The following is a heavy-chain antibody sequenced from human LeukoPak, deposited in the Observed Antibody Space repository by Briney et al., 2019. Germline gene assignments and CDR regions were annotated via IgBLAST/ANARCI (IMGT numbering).Heavy chain of an antibody. CDR3: AIIPGIAAAGTDY. Sequence: GGSLRLSCAASGFTFSSYSMNWVRQAPGKGLEWVSSISSSSSYIYYADSVKGRFTISRDNAKNSLYLQMNSLRAEDTAVYYCAIIPGIAAAGTDYWGQGTLVTVSS. J-gene: IGHJ4*02. CDR1: GFTFSSYS. V-gene: IGHV3-21*01. CDR2: ISSSSSYI. D-gene: IGHD6-13*01.